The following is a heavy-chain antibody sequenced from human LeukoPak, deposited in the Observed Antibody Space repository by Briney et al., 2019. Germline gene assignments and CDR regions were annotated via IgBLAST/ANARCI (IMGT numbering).Heavy chain of an antibody. J-gene: IGHJ4*02. Sequence: GGSLRLSCAASGFTFSSYWMHWVRQVPGKGLVWVSRITSEGSSTSYADSVKGRFTISRDNAKNTLYLQMNSLRAEDTAVYYCARGYSVVALDWGQGTLVSVPS. V-gene: IGHV3-74*01. D-gene: IGHD2-15*01. CDR2: ITSEGSST. CDR3: ARGYSVVALD. CDR1: GFTFSSYW.